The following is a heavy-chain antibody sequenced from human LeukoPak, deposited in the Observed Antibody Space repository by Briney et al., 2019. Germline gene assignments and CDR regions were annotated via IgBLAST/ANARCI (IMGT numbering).Heavy chain of an antibody. CDR1: GFTFSSYW. CDR2: IKQDGSEK. J-gene: IGHJ4*02. D-gene: IGHD1-26*01. V-gene: IGHV3-7*01. CDR3: ARVRQWELLGLYYFDY. Sequence: GGSLRLSCAASGFTFSSYWMSWVRQAPGKGLEWVANIKQDGSEKYYVDSVKGRFTISRDNAKNSLYLQMNSLRAEDTAVYYCARVRQWELLGLYYFDYWGQGTLVTVSS.